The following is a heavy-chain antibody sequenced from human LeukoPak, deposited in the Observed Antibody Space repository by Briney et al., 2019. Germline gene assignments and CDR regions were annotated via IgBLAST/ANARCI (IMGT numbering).Heavy chain of an antibody. Sequence: SETLSLTCSVSAGSISSHYWSWLRQPPGKGLEWIRYIYYSGTTNYNPSLKSRVTISVDTSKKQFSLKLSSVTAADTAVYYCARGVYIAAAQYGYRGQGTLVTVSS. CDR1: AGSISSHY. V-gene: IGHV4-59*11. CDR2: IYYSGTT. CDR3: ARGVYIAAAQYGY. D-gene: IGHD6-13*01. J-gene: IGHJ4*02.